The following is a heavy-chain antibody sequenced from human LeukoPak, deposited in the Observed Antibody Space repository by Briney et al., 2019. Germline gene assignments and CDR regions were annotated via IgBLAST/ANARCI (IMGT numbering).Heavy chain of an antibody. Sequence: GASVKVSCKASGYTFTSYYMHWVRQAPGQGLEWMGIINPSGGSTSYAQKFQGRVTMTRDTSTSTVYMELSSLRSEDTAVYYCARDRRYCSGGSCYKIYYYYGMDVWGQGTTVTVSS. V-gene: IGHV1-46*01. CDR1: GYTFTSYY. CDR3: ARDRRYCSGGSCYKIYYYYGMDV. J-gene: IGHJ6*02. CDR2: INPSGGST. D-gene: IGHD2-15*01.